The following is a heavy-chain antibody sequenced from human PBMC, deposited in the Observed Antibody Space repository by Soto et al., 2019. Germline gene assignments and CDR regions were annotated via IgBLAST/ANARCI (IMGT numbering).Heavy chain of an antibody. CDR2: INAGNGNT. Sequence: SVKVSCKASGYTFTSYAMHWVRQAPGQRLEWMGWINAGNGNTKYSQKFQGRVTITRDTSASTAYMELSSLRSEDTAVYYCARVVGATRLFDYWGQGTLVTVSS. D-gene: IGHD1-26*01. CDR3: ARVVGATRLFDY. J-gene: IGHJ4*02. V-gene: IGHV1-3*01. CDR1: GYTFTSYA.